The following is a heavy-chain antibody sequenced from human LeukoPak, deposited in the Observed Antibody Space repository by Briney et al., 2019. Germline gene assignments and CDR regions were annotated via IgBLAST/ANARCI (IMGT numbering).Heavy chain of an antibody. Sequence: SVTVSCTASGGTFGSYAISWVRQAPGQGLEWMGGIIPIFGTANYAQKFQGRVTITADESTSTAYMELSSLRSEDTAVYYCARDRYSSGWYVGGYFDYWGQGTLVTVSS. CDR3: ARDRYSSGWYVGGYFDY. J-gene: IGHJ4*02. CDR2: IIPIFGTA. CDR1: GGTFGSYA. D-gene: IGHD6-19*01. V-gene: IGHV1-69*13.